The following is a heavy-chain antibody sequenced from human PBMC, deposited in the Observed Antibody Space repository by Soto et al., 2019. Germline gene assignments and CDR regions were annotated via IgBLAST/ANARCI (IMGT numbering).Heavy chain of an antibody. V-gene: IGHV4-39*01. D-gene: IGHD3-16*02. J-gene: IGHJ4*02. CDR1: GDSIRSSSYY. CDR3: ARHGRYHLLYSFPPYFDN. CDR2: VYYSGNT. Sequence: PSETLSLTCTVSGDSIRSSSYYWGWIRQPPGKGLEWIGSVYYSGNTFYNPSLKSRITVSVDTSKNQFSLKLSSVTAADTAVYYCARHGRYHLLYSFPPYFDNWGQGTLVTAPQ.